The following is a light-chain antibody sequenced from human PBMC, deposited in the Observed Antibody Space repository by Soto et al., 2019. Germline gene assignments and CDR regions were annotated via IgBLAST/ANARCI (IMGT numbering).Light chain of an antibody. CDR3: QRYNSSPWR. Sequence: DIQMTQSPSILSASVGDRVTITCRASQSISSWLAWYQQKPGKAPKLLIYDASSLESGVPSRFSGSGSGTEFTLTVSSLQPDDFATYYCQRYNSSPWRFGQGTKVEIK. J-gene: IGKJ1*01. CDR2: DAS. CDR1: QSISSW. V-gene: IGKV1-5*01.